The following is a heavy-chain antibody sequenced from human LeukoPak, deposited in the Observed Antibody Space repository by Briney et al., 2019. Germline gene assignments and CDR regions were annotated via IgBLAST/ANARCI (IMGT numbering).Heavy chain of an antibody. CDR1: GFTFNNFA. D-gene: IGHD6-19*01. Sequence: PGGSLRLSCAASGFTFNNFAMSWVRQAPGKGLEWVSTISGSGGSTFYADSVKGRFTISRDNSKNTLYLQMNSLRAEDTAVYYCAIPARYSSGHFDYWGQGTLVTVSS. J-gene: IGHJ4*02. CDR2: ISGSGGST. V-gene: IGHV3-23*01. CDR3: AIPARYSSGHFDY.